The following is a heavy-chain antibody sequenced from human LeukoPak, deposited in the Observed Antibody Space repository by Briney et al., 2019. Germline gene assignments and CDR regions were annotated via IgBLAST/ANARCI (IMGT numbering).Heavy chain of an antibody. CDR2: IYTSGST. CDR1: GGSISSYY. Sequence: SETLSLTCTVSGGSISSYYWSWIRQPPGKGLEWIGYIYTSGSTNYNPSLKSRVTISVDTSKNQFSLKLSSVTAADTAVHYCARSHGGSYYDYWGQGTLVTVSS. V-gene: IGHV4-4*09. CDR3: ARSHGGSYYDY. J-gene: IGHJ4*02. D-gene: IGHD1-26*01.